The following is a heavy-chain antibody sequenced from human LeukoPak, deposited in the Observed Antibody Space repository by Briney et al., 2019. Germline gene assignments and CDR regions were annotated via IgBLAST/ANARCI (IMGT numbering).Heavy chain of an antibody. J-gene: IGHJ5*02. CDR2: IKSKTDGGTT. CDR3: TRSDCSGGSCHLNWFDP. D-gene: IGHD2-15*01. Sequence: GRTLRLSCAASGFTFRNAWMSCVRQAPGEGLEWVGRIKSKTDGGTTDYAAPVKGRFTISRDDSKNTLYLQMNSLKSEDTAVYYCTRSDCSGGSCHLNWFDPWGQGTLVTVSS. CDR1: GFTFRNAW. V-gene: IGHV3-15*01.